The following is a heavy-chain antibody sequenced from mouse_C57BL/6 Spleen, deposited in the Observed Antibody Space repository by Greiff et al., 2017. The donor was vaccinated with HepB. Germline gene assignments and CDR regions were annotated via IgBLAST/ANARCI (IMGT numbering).Heavy chain of an antibody. CDR2: INPNNGGT. V-gene: IGHV1-26*01. Sequence: EVQLQQSGPELVKPGASVKISCKASGYTFTDYYMNWVKQSHGKSLEWIGEINPNNGGTSYNEKFKGKATLTVDKSSSTAYMELRSLTSEDSAVYYCARDTTGANYWGQGTTLTVSS. D-gene: IGHD1-1*01. CDR3: ARDTTGANY. CDR1: GYTFTDYY. J-gene: IGHJ2*01.